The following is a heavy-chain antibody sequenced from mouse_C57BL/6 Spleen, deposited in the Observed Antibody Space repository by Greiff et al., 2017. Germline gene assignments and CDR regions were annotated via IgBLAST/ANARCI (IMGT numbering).Heavy chain of an antibody. Sequence: VQLQQSGAELMKPGASVKLSCKATGYTFTGYWIEWVKQRPGHGLEWIGEILPGSGSTNYTAKFKGKATFTADTSSNTAYLQLSSLTTEDSAIYYCERKGRDDGGFAYWGQGTLVTVSA. CDR2: ILPGSGST. CDR1: GYTFTGYW. J-gene: IGHJ3*01. V-gene: IGHV1-9*01. CDR3: ERKGRDDGGFAY. D-gene: IGHD2-12*01.